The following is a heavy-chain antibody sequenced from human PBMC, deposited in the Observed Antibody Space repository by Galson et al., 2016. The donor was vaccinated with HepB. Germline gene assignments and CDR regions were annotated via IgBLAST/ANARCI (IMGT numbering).Heavy chain of an antibody. CDR2: VFYDDSRK. CDR3: VRDISSSHFDL. V-gene: IGHV3-33*01. CDR1: GFLFSDYG. Sequence: SLRLSCAASGFLFSDYGMHWVRQAPGKGLEWVAVVFYDDSRKYYADFVKGRFSISRDNSKSSLCLDMSSLRAEDTAVYYCVRDISSSHFDLWGRGTLVTVTS. J-gene: IGHJ2*01. D-gene: IGHD2-2*01.